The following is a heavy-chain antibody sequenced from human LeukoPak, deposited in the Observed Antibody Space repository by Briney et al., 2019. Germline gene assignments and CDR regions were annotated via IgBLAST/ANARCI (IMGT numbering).Heavy chain of an antibody. Sequence: SVKVSCKASGGTFSSYAISWVRQAPGQGLEWMGGIIPIFGTANYAQKFQGRVTITTDESTSTAYMELSSLRSEDTAVYYCARGLVGATTSFDIRGQGTMVTVSS. V-gene: IGHV1-69*05. CDR1: GGTFSSYA. CDR2: IIPIFGTA. J-gene: IGHJ3*02. CDR3: ARGLVGATTSFDI. D-gene: IGHD1-26*01.